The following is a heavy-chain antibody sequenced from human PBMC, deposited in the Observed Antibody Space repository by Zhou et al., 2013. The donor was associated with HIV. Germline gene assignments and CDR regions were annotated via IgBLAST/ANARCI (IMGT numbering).Heavy chain of an antibody. CDR2: IIPILTAT. J-gene: IGHJ2*01. V-gene: IGHV1-69*05. Sequence: QVHLVQSGAEVKKPGSSVKVSCKASGGNFSSYAFSWVRQAPGQGLEWMGGIIPILTATNYAQKFQDRVTITTDASTTTAYMELSSLRSEDTAVYYCATYTSFGVVGTYWYLDLWGRGTLVTVSS. CDR1: GGNFSSYA. D-gene: IGHD3-3*01. CDR3: ATYTSFGVVGTYWYLDL.